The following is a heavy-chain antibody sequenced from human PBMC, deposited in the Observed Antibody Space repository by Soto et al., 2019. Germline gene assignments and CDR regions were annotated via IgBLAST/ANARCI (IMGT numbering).Heavy chain of an antibody. Sequence: SVKVSCKASGGTFSSYAISWVRQAPGQGLEWMGGIIPIFGTANYTQKFQGRVTITADKPTSTAYMELSSLRSEDTAVYYCARDYYGSTYYGMDVWGQGTTVTVSS. J-gene: IGHJ6*02. CDR1: GGTFSSYA. V-gene: IGHV1-69*06. D-gene: IGHD3-10*01. CDR3: ARDYYGSTYYGMDV. CDR2: IIPIFGTA.